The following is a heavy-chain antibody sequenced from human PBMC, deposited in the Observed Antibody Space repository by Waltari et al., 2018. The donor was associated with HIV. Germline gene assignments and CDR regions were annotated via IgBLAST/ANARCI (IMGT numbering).Heavy chain of an antibody. CDR1: GFNFRDFV. J-gene: IGHJ4*01. D-gene: IGHD6-19*01. CDR3: TTGRSSVVAAPPVQ. CDR2: IWSDGKTR. V-gene: IGHV3-33*01. Sequence: VQLAESGGGVVQPGKSVRLSCATSGFNFRDFVIQWVRQAPEKGLEGGAGIWSDGKTRFYGDSIKGRFSVSRDNSNNTSSLQINRVTLADTAVYYCTTGRSSVVAAPPVQWGQGT.